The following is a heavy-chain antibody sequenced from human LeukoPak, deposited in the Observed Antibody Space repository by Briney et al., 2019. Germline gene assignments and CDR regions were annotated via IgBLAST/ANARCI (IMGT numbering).Heavy chain of an antibody. CDR2: ISYDGSNK. D-gene: IGHD2-2*01. CDR1: GFTFSSYG. J-gene: IGHJ4*02. V-gene: IGHV3-30*18. CDR3: AKDLLRYCSSTSCYGEDY. Sequence: PGGSLRLSCAASGFTFSSYGMRWVRQAPGKGLEWVAVISYDGSNKYYADSVKGRFTISRDNSKNTLYLQMNSLRAEDTAVYYCAKDLLRYCSSTSCYGEDYWGQGTLVTVSS.